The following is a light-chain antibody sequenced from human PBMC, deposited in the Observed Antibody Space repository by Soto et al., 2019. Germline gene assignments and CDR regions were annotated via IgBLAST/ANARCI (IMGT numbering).Light chain of an antibody. V-gene: IGKV1-8*01. J-gene: IGKJ1*01. Sequence: IRITQSPSSLSASTGDRVTITCRTSQGISSYLAWYQQKPGKAPKLLIYAASTLQSGVPSRFSGSGSGTEFTLTISSLQPEDFATYYCQQLNSYPWTFGQGTKVDI. CDR3: QQLNSYPWT. CDR1: QGISSY. CDR2: AAS.